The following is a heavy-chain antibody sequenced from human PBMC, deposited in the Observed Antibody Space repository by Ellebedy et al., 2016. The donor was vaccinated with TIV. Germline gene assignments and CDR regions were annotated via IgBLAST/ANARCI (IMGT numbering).Heavy chain of an antibody. V-gene: IGHV5-10-1*01. CDR1: GYSFTSYW. J-gene: IGHJ5*02. Sequence: GESLKISXKGSGYSFTSYWISWVRQMPGKGLEWLGTIDPSDSETNYSPSFQGHVTISADKSISTVFLQWSSLKASDTAMYYCARFTNWNYRYNWFDPWGQGTLVTVSS. D-gene: IGHD1-7*01. CDR2: IDPSDSET. CDR3: ARFTNWNYRYNWFDP.